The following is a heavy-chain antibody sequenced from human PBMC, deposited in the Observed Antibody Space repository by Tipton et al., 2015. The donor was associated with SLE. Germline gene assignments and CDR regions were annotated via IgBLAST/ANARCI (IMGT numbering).Heavy chain of an antibody. CDR2: IYTSGST. J-gene: IGHJ3*02. V-gene: IGHV4-4*07. D-gene: IGHD1-26*01. CDR3: ARAWGYSGSPDAFDI. CDR1: GGSISSHY. Sequence: LRLSCTVSGGSISSHYWSWIRQPAGKGLEWIGRIYTSGSTNYNPSLKSRVTMSVDTSKNQFSLKLSSVTAADTAVYYCARAWGYSGSPDAFDIWGQGTMVTVSS.